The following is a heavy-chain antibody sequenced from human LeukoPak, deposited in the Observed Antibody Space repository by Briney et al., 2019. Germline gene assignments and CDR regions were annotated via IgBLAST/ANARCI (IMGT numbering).Heavy chain of an antibody. CDR3: ARDSGWFDP. Sequence: LQDRVTMTTDTSTSTAYMELKSLRSDDTAVYYCARDSGWFDPWGQGTLVTVSS. V-gene: IGHV1-18*01. J-gene: IGHJ5*02.